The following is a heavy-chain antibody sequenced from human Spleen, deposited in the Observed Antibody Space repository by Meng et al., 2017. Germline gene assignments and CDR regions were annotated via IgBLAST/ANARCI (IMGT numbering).Heavy chain of an antibody. V-gene: IGHV3-11*01. Sequence: QVQLVESGGGLVKPGGSLRLSCAASEFSFSDYYMSWIRQAPGKGLEWISYISSSGYLIYYADSVKGRFTISRDNAKKSLYLQLDSLRAGDTAVYYCARLHWGELSYFDYWGLVPLVTVSS. CDR2: ISSSGYLI. J-gene: IGHJ4*02. D-gene: IGHD3-16*02. CDR3: ARLHWGELSYFDY. CDR1: EFSFSDYY.